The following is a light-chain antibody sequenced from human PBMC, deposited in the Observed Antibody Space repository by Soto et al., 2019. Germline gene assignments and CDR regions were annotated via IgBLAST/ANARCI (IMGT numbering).Light chain of an antibody. V-gene: IGLV2-14*01. CDR2: EVS. Sequence: QSALTQPASVSGSPGQSITISCTGTSSDVGGYNYVSWYQQHPGKAPKLMIYEVSNRPSGVSNRFSGSKSGNTASLTISGHQAEVEADYYCSSYTSSSTRVFGGGTKVTVL. J-gene: IGLJ3*02. CDR3: SSYTSSSTRV. CDR1: SSDVGGYNY.